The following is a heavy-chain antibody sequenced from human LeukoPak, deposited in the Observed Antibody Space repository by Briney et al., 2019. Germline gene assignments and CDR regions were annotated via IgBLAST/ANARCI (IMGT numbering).Heavy chain of an antibody. V-gene: IGHV4-39*07. D-gene: IGHD6-19*01. Sequence: SETLSLTCSVSGDFISSSSYYWGWIRQPPGKGPEWVASIYHTGSTYYNPSLRSRVTMLVDTSKNQFSLNLTSVTAADTAVYYCARTSRTAVAGTGRGYNWFDPWGQGILVTVSS. CDR2: IYHTGST. J-gene: IGHJ5*02. CDR1: GDFISSSSYY. CDR3: ARTSRTAVAGTGRGYNWFDP.